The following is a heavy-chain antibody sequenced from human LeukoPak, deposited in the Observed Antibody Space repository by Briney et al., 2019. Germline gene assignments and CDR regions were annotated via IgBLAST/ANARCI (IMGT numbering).Heavy chain of an antibody. Sequence: ASVKVSCKASGYTFTAYYMHWVRQAPGQGLEWMGRINSNTGGTDYAQKFQGRVTMTRDTSISTAYMELSRLRSDDTAVYYCARSVVVIAIRWFDPWGQGTLVTVSS. CDR3: ARSVVVIAIRWFDP. CDR2: INSNTGGT. J-gene: IGHJ5*02. D-gene: IGHD2-21*01. V-gene: IGHV1-2*06. CDR1: GYTFTAYY.